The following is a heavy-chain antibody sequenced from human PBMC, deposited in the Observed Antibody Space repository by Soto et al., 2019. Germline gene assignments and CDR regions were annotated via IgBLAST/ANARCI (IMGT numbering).Heavy chain of an antibody. CDR3: ARSDGRY. J-gene: IGHJ4*02. CDR1: GDSISSDKW. CDR2: IYYSGST. Sequence: SETLSLTCAVSGDSISSDKWWSWVRQPPGKGLEWIGYIYYSGSTNYNPSLKSRVTISVDTSKNQFSLKLSSVTAADTAVYYCARSDGRYWGQGTLVTVSS. V-gene: IGHV4-4*02.